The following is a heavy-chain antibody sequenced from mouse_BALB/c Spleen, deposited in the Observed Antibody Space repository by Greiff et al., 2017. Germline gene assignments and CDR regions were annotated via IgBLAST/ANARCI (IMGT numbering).Heavy chain of an antibody. Sequence: QVQLKQSAAELARPGASVKMSCKASGYTFTSYTMHWVKQRPGQGLEWIGYINPSSGYTEYNQKFKDKTTLTADKSSSTAYMQLSSLTSEDSAVYYCARSDGNYVPFDYWGQGTTLTVSS. D-gene: IGHD2-1*01. CDR2: INPSSGYT. CDR3: ARSDGNYVPFDY. J-gene: IGHJ2*01. V-gene: IGHV1-4*02. CDR1: GYTFTSYT.